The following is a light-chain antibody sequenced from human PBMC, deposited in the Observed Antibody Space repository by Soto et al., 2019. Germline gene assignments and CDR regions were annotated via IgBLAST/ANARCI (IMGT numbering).Light chain of an antibody. CDR3: QQRSNWPPIT. V-gene: IGKV3-11*01. CDR2: DAY. Sequence: EIVLTQSPATLSLSPGERATLSCRASQSFRGLLAWYQQKPGQAPRLLIYDAYNRATGIPHRFSGSGSGTDFTLTISRLEPEDFAVYYCQQRSNWPPITFGQGTRLEIK. J-gene: IGKJ5*01. CDR1: QSFRGL.